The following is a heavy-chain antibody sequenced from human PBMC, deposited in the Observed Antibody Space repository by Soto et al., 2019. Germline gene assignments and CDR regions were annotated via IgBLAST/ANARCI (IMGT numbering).Heavy chain of an antibody. Sequence: GESLKISCKGSGYSFTSYWISWVRQMPGKGLEWMGRIDPSDSYTNYSPSFQGHVTISADKSISTAYLQWSSLKASDTAMYYCARPIKYCSGGSCYYYYYGMDVWGQGSTVTVSS. J-gene: IGHJ6*01. V-gene: IGHV5-10-1*01. CDR3: ARPIKYCSGGSCYYYYYGMDV. CDR1: GYSFTSYW. CDR2: IDPSDSYT. D-gene: IGHD2-15*01.